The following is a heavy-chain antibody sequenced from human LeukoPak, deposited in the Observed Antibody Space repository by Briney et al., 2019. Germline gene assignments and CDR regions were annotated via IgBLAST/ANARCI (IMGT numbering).Heavy chain of an antibody. J-gene: IGHJ4*02. V-gene: IGHV3-23*01. CDR2: ISGSGGST. CDR3: AKDINGGYYYEYFDY. CDR1: GFTFSSYA. D-gene: IGHD3-22*01. Sequence: GGSLRLSCAASGFTFSSYAMSWVRQAPGKGLEWVSAISGSGGSTYYADSVKGRFTISRDNSKNTLYLQMNSLRAEDTAVYYCAKDINGGYYYEYFDYWGQGTLVTVSS.